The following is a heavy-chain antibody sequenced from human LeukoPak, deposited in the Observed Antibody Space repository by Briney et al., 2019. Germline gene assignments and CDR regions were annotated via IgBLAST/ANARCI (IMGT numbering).Heavy chain of an antibody. J-gene: IGHJ6*03. V-gene: IGHV1-69*02. CDR2: IIPILGIA. CDR3: ARGVYSGSSHDCYMDV. D-gene: IGHD1-26*01. CDR1: GGTFSSYT. Sequence: ASVKVSCKASGGTFSSYTISWVRQAPGQGLEWMGRIIPILGIANYAQKFQGRVTITADKSTSTAYMELSSLRSQDTAVYYCARGVYSGSSHDCYMDVCGKGTTVTVSS.